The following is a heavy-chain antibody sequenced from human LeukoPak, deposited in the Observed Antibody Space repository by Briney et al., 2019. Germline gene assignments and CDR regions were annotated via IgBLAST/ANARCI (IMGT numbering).Heavy chain of an antibody. CDR3: ARGLARVCYYGMDV. V-gene: IGHV4-34*01. CDR2: INHSGST. Sequence: PSETLSLTCAVYGGSFSGYYWSWIRQPPGKGLEWIGEINHSGSTNYNPSLKSRVTISVDTSKNQFSLKLSSVTAADTAVYYCARGLARVCYYGMDVWGQGTTVTVSS. CDR1: GGSFSGYY. J-gene: IGHJ6*02.